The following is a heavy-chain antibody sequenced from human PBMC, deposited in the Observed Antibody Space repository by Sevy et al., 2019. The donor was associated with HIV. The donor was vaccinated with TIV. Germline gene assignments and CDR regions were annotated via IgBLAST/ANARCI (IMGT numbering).Heavy chain of an antibody. J-gene: IGHJ4*02. Sequence: GGSLRLSCTASGFTFSDYYMSWIRQAPGKGLEWISYISSRDYFIYYADSVKGRFTISRDNAKNSMFLTMSGLRAEDTALYYCARVRYTYGNFFFDYWGQGTLVTVSS. CDR3: ARVRYTYGNFFFDY. CDR2: ISSRDYFI. V-gene: IGHV3-11*01. D-gene: IGHD5-18*01. CDR1: GFTFSDYY.